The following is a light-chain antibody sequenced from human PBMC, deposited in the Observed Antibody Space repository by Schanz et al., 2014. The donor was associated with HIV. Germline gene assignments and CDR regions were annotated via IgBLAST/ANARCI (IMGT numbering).Light chain of an antibody. CDR1: SSNIGISY. CDR3: AAWDDSLSGWV. Sequence: QSVLTQPPSASGIPGQRVTISCSGSSSNIGISYVYWYQQVPGTAPKLLIYRNNQRPSGVPDRFSGSKSGTSASLAISGLRSEDEADYYCAAWDDSLSGWVFGGGTKLTVL. CDR2: RNN. J-gene: IGLJ3*02. V-gene: IGLV1-47*01.